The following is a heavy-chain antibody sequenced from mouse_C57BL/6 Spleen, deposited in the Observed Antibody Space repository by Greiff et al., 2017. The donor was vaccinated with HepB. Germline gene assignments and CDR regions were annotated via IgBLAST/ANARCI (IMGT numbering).Heavy chain of an antibody. CDR2: ISSGGSYT. Sequence: EVQGVESGGDLVKPGGSLKLSCAASGFTFSSYGMSWVRQTPDKRLEWVATISSGGSYTYYPDSVKGRFTISRDNAKNTLYLQMSSLKSEDTAMYYCARRGYGSSYDAMDYWGQGTSVTVSS. CDR1: GFTFSSYG. J-gene: IGHJ4*01. CDR3: ARRGYGSSYDAMDY. D-gene: IGHD1-1*01. V-gene: IGHV5-6*01.